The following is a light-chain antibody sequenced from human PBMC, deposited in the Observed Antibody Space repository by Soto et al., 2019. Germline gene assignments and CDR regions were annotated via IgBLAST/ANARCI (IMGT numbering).Light chain of an antibody. CDR3: QQYNNWPRGT. J-gene: IGKJ1*01. V-gene: IGKV3-15*01. Sequence: IVMTQSPSSLSVSPGEGATLSCRASQSVSNNLAWYQQKPGQAPRLLIYGASTRATGIPARFSGSGSGTDFTLTISSLQSEDFAVYYCQQYNNWPRGTLGQGTKV. CDR2: GAS. CDR1: QSVSNN.